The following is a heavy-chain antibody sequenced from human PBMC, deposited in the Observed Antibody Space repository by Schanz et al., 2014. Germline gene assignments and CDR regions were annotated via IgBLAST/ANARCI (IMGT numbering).Heavy chain of an antibody. CDR3: ARDHRNPGGNMDV. CDR1: GFTFSGYW. J-gene: IGHJ6*02. Sequence: EVQLVESGGGLVQPGGSLRLSCAASGFTFSGYWMTRVRQSPGKGLEWVATISQDGTEKYYVDSVKGRFTISRDNAKTSLFVQMSRLRADDTAIYYCARDHRNPGGNMDVWGRGTTVTVSS. V-gene: IGHV3-7*01. CDR2: ISQDGTEK.